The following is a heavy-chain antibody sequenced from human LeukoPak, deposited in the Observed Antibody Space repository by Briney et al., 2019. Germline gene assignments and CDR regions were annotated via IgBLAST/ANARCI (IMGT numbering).Heavy chain of an antibody. V-gene: IGHV3-33*01. J-gene: IGHJ4*02. CDR2: IWYDGSNK. CDR1: GFTFSSYG. Sequence: GGSLRLSCAASGFTFSSYGMHWVRQAPGKGLEWVAVIWYDGSNKYYADSVKGRFTISRDNSKNTLYLQMNSLRAEDTAVYYCARSTNSYGHFDYWGQGTLVTVSS. D-gene: IGHD5-18*01. CDR3: ARSTNSYGHFDY.